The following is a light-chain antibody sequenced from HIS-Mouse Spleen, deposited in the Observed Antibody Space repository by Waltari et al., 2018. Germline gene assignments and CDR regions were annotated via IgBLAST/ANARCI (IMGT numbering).Light chain of an antibody. CDR3: QQYGSSPLYT. Sequence: EIVLTQSPGTLSLSPAETATLPCRASQSVSSSYLAWYQQKPGQAPRLLIYGASSRATGFPDRFSGSGSGTDFTLTISRLEPEDFAVYYCQQYGSSPLYTFGQGTKLEIK. CDR1: QSVSSSY. J-gene: IGKJ2*01. V-gene: IGKV3-20*01. CDR2: GAS.